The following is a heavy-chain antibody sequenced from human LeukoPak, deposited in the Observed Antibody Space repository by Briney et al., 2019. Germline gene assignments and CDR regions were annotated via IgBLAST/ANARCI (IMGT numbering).Heavy chain of an antibody. D-gene: IGHD1-26*01. J-gene: IGHJ4*02. CDR1: RFTFTDYY. CDR3: ARGTKDILGPVDY. CDR2: IHPNTVVT. V-gene: IGHV1-2*02. Sequence: ASVKVSCKSSRFTFTDYYIHWVRQAPGQGLEWMGWIHPNTVVTNFDQKFQGRVTLTRDTSISTAYMELSRLRSDDTALYYCARGTKDILGPVDYWGQGTLVTVSS.